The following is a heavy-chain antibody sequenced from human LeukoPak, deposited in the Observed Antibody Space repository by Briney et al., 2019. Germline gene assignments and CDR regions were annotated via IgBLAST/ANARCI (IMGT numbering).Heavy chain of an antibody. CDR1: GYTFTGYY. CDR2: INPNSGGT. V-gene: IGHV1-2*02. CDR3: ASSSSGSYRDAFDI. D-gene: IGHD6-19*01. J-gene: IGHJ3*02. Sequence: ASVKVSCEASGYTFTGYYMHWVRQAPGQGLEWMGWINPNSGGTNYAQKFQGRVTMTRDTSISTAYMELSRLRSDDTAVYYCASSSSGSYRDAFDIWGQGTMVTVSS.